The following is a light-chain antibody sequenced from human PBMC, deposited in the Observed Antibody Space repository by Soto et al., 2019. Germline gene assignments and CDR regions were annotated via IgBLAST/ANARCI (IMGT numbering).Light chain of an antibody. CDR1: SSDVGGYNY. CDR2: EVS. J-gene: IGLJ1*01. Sequence: QSALTQPASVSGSPGQSITISCTGTSSDVGGYNYVSWYQQHPGKAPKLMIYEVSKRPSGVSNRFSGSKSGNTTSLTISGLQAEDEADYYCSSYTSSSTLLDVFGTGTKLTVL. CDR3: SSYTSSSTLLDV. V-gene: IGLV2-14*01.